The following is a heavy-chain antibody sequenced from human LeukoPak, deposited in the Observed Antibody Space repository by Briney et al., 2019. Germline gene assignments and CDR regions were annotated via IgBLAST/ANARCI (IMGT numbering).Heavy chain of an antibody. D-gene: IGHD2-2*01. Sequence: GGPLRLSCAASGFTFSSYSMNWVRQAPGKGLEWVSYISSSSSTIYYADSVKGRFTISRDNAKNSLYLQMNSLRAEDTAVYYCAGYCSSTSCLWFSDYWGQGTLVTVSS. J-gene: IGHJ4*02. CDR2: ISSSSSTI. CDR1: GFTFSSYS. V-gene: IGHV3-48*01. CDR3: AGYCSSTSCLWFSDY.